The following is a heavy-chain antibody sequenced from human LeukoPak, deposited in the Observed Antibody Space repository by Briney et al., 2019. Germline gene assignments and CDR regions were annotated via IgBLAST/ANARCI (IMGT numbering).Heavy chain of an antibody. CDR1: GFTFSSYG. V-gene: IGHV3-30*02. CDR3: ARSPGSSSGWHLLGLDY. Sequence: GGSLRLSCAPSGFTFSSYGIHWVRRAPGKGLEWVAFVFYDGSNEYYADSVKGRFTISRDNSKNTLYLQMNSLRTEDTAVYYCARSPGSSSGWHLLGLDYWGQGTLVTVSS. J-gene: IGHJ4*02. CDR2: VFYDGSNE. D-gene: IGHD6-19*01.